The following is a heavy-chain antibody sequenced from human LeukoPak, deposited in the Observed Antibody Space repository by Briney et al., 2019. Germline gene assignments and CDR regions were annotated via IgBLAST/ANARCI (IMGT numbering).Heavy chain of an antibody. Sequence: SVKVSCKASGGTFSSYAIIWVRQAPGQGLEWMGRIIPILGIANYAQKFQGRVTITADKSTSTAYMELSSLRSEDTAVYYCAREQMATPPYYFDYWGQGTLVTVSS. V-gene: IGHV1-69*04. CDR2: IIPILGIA. D-gene: IGHD5-24*01. CDR1: GGTFSSYA. CDR3: AREQMATPPYYFDY. J-gene: IGHJ4*02.